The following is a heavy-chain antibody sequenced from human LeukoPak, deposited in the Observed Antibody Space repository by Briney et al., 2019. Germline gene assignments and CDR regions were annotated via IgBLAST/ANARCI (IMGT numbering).Heavy chain of an antibody. CDR2: ISSSSGNTI. CDR1: GFTFSSYE. V-gene: IGHV3-48*03. CDR3: AREGSYYFDY. D-gene: IGHD3-10*01. J-gene: IGHJ4*02. Sequence: GGSLRLSCAASGFTFSSYETIWVRQAPGKGLEWISYISSSSGNTIYYADSVTGRFTISRDNAKNSLYLQMNSLRAEDTAVYYCAREGSYYFDYWGQGILVTVSS.